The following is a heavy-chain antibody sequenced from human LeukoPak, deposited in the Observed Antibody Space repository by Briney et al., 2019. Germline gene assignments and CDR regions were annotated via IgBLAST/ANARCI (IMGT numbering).Heavy chain of an antibody. J-gene: IGHJ6*03. CDR3: ARDRRYSYGLKERYYYYYMDV. CDR1: GDSISSYY. Sequence: SETLSLTCTVSGDSISSYYWSWIRQPPGKGLEWIGYIYYSGSTTYNPSPKSRVTISVDTSKNQFSLKLSSVTAADTAVYYCARDRRYSYGLKERYYYYYMDVWGKGTTVTVSS. D-gene: IGHD5-18*01. CDR2: IYYSGST. V-gene: IGHV4-59*12.